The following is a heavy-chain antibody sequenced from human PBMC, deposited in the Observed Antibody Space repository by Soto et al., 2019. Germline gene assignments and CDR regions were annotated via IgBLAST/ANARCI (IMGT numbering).Heavy chain of an antibody. Sequence: QVPLVQSGAEVKKPGASVKVSCKASGYTFTSYDINWVRQATGQGLEWMGWMNPNRGNTAYAQKFQGRVTMTRNTSISTAYMELSSLRSEDTAVYYCARQSDEYRSSWCVDYWGQGTLVTVSS. J-gene: IGHJ4*02. CDR1: GYTFTSYD. CDR3: ARQSDEYRSSWCVDY. V-gene: IGHV1-8*01. D-gene: IGHD6-6*01. CDR2: MNPNRGNT.